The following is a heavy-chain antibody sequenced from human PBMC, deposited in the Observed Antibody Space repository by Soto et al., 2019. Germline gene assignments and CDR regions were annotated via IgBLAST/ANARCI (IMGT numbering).Heavy chain of an antibody. CDR3: ARGDYGDY. CDR1: GYSFTSLG. J-gene: IGHJ4*02. D-gene: IGHD3-16*01. V-gene: IGHV1-18*01. CDR2: IRTYNGNS. Sequence: QVQLVQSGAEVKKPGASVKVSCKASGYSFTSLGISWVRQAPGQGPEWMGWIRTYNGNSWYAENLQGRVTMTTDTSTCTVYIELRSLRFDDTAVYYCARGDYGDYWGQGTLITVSS.